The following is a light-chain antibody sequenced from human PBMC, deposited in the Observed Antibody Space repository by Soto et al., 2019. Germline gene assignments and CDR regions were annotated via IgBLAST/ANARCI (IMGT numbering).Light chain of an antibody. CDR2: GAS. CDR1: QSVSSSY. Sequence: EIGLTQSPGTLSLSPGERDTLSCRASQSVSSSYLAWYQQKPGQAPRLLIYGASSRATGIPDRFSGSGSGTDFTLTISRREPEDFAVYYCQQYGSSPPETFGQGPKLESK. CDR3: QQYGSSPPET. J-gene: IGKJ2*01. V-gene: IGKV3-20*01.